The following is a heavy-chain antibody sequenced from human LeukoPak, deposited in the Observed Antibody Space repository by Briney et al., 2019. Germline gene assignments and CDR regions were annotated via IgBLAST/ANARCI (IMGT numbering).Heavy chain of an antibody. CDR2: IIPIFGTA. V-gene: IGHV1-69*13. J-gene: IGHJ3*02. Sequence: SVKVSCKASGGTFSSYAISWVRQAPGQGLEWMGGIIPIFGTANYAQKFQGRVTFTADESTSTAYMELSSLRSEDTAVYYCARDRPPYYYDSSGYYPDAFDIWGQGTMVTVSS. CDR3: ARDRPPYYYDSSGYYPDAFDI. CDR1: GGTFSSYA. D-gene: IGHD3-22*01.